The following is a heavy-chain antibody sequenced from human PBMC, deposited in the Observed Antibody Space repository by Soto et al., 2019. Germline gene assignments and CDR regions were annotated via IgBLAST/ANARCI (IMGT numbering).Heavy chain of an antibody. CDR2: ISGAGDTT. CDR3: AKSFTQSKVWRAYRDKTQFDY. Sequence: ELRLLESGGGLVQPGGSLRLSCEASGFTFSNFGMDWVRRAPGKGLEWISFISGAGDTTYYADSVKGPFIISRDNSNSTLYLQMNSLRTEETAIYFFAKSFTQSKVWRAYRDKTQFDYWGQGALVTVTS. V-gene: IGHV3-23*01. CDR1: GFTFSNFG. D-gene: IGHD3-16*02. J-gene: IGHJ4*02.